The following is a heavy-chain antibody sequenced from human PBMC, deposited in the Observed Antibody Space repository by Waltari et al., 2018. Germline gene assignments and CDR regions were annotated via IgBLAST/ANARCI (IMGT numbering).Heavy chain of an antibody. CDR1: GFPFGDNA. CDR2: VRSTTYGGTT. Sequence: DVQLVESGGALVQPGQSLRLSCETSGFPFGDNAMSWVCQAPGKGLGWVGFVRSTTYGGTTEYAASVKGGFTISRDDAKDIAYLQMSSLKSEDTAVYYCTRVSLELWCIDWGQGTLVTVSP. V-gene: IGHV3-49*04. D-gene: IGHD3-10*01. J-gene: IGHJ4*02. CDR3: TRVSLELWCID.